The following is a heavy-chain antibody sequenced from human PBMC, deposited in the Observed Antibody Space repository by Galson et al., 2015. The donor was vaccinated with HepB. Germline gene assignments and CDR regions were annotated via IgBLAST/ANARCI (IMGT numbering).Heavy chain of an antibody. Sequence: SLRLSCAASGFTFSSYSMNWVRQAPGKGLEWVSYISSSSSTIYYADSVKGRFTISRDNAKNSLYLQMNSLRAEDTAVYYCARDRDGYYNWFDPWGQGNLVTVSS. CDR1: GFTFSSYS. V-gene: IGHV3-48*04. CDR3: ARDRDGYYNWFDP. D-gene: IGHD3-9*01. J-gene: IGHJ5*02. CDR2: ISSSSSTI.